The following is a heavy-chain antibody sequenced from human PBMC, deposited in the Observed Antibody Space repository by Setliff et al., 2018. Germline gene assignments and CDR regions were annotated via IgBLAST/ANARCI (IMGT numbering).Heavy chain of an antibody. CDR1: GFNLHVYT. D-gene: IGHD5-18*01. Sequence: LRLSCVASGFNLHVYTMEWVRQAPGKGLDWVSSISSNSNYIYHADSVKGRFTISRGNAKTSLYLQMDSLRAEDTAVYFCARSPGWIPWFDSWGQGTLVTVSS. V-gene: IGHV3-21*01. CDR3: ARSPGWIPWFDS. J-gene: IGHJ5*01. CDR2: ISSNSNYI.